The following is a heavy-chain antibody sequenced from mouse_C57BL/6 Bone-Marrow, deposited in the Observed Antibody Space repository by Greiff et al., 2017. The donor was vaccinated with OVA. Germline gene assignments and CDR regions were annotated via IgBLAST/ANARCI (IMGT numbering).Heavy chain of an antibody. Sequence: VQLKESGPGLAKPSQTLSLTCSVTGYSITSDYWNWIRKFPGNKLEYMGYISYSGSTYYNPSLKSRISITRDTSKNQYYLQLNSVTTEDTATYYCARHYYGSSYYWYFDVWGTGTTVTVSS. CDR3: ARHYYGSSYYWYFDV. CDR1: GYSITSDY. J-gene: IGHJ1*03. D-gene: IGHD1-1*01. V-gene: IGHV3-8*01. CDR2: ISYSGST.